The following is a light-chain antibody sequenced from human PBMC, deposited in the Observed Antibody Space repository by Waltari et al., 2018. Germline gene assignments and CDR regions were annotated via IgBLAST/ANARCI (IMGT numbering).Light chain of an antibody. CDR1: SSAVGGSNY. J-gene: IGLJ2*01. CDR3: SSYAGSNIV. CDR2: EVT. Sequence: QSALTQPPSASGSPGQSVTISCTGTSSAVGGSNYVSWYQQHPGKAPKLMIFEVTKRPSGVPDRFSGSKSGNTASLTVSGLQAEDEADYYCSSYAGSNIVFGGGTKLTVL. V-gene: IGLV2-8*01.